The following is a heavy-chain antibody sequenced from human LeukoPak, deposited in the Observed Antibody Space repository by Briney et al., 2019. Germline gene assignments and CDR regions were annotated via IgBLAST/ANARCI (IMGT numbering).Heavy chain of an antibody. Sequence: GGSLRLSCAASGFTVSSNYMSWVRQAPGKGLEWVAVTSSDGINKYYADSVKGRFTISRDNSKNTLYLQMNSLRPEDTAVYYCAKDRGTLDYYYMDVWGKGTTVTVSS. J-gene: IGHJ6*03. CDR3: AKDRGTLDYYYMDV. V-gene: IGHV3-30*18. CDR2: TSSDGINK. D-gene: IGHD1-1*01. CDR1: GFTVSSNY.